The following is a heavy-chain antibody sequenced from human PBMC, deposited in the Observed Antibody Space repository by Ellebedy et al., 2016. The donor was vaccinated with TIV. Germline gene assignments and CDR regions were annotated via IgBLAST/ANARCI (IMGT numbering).Heavy chain of an antibody. CDR1: GFTFSDYA. V-gene: IGHV3-23*01. J-gene: IGHJ4*02. CDR3: AKGRGGGSDSSAPRYYFDY. CDR2: ISGGADSI. Sequence: GESLKISCAASGFTFSDYAMNWVRQAPGKGLEWVSVISGGADSIYYADSVKGRFTVSRDNSKNTLYLQMNSLRAEDTAVYYCAKGRGGGSDSSAPRYYFDYWGLGTLVTVSS. D-gene: IGHD3-22*01.